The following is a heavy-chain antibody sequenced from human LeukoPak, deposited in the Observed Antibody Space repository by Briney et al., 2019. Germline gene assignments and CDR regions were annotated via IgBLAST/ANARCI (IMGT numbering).Heavy chain of an antibody. CDR1: GLTVSDNY. J-gene: IGHJ5*02. Sequence: PGGSLRLSFAPPGLTVSDNYMGGVRKAPGKGREWVSVMYSRGDTYYADSVKGRFTFSRDISKNTLYLQMNGLRTEDTAMYYCARDAPQVPAAGVLASWGQGTLVTVSS. CDR3: ARDAPQVPAAGVLAS. D-gene: IGHD6-13*01. V-gene: IGHV3-53*01. CDR2: MYSRGDT.